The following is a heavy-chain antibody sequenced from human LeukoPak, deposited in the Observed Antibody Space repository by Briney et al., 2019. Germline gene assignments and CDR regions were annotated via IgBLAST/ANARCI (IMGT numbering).Heavy chain of an antibody. CDR2: IYHSGST. Sequence: PSETLSLTCAVSGYSISSAKYWVWIRQPPGQGLEWTGGIYHSGSTYYNPSLKSRVTMSVDTSKNPFSLKLSSVTAADTAVYYCARAPRDSSSSNYMRRFDYWGQGTLVTVSS. CDR3: ARAPRDSSSSNYMRRFDY. CDR1: GYSISSAKY. D-gene: IGHD3-22*01. V-gene: IGHV4-38-2*01. J-gene: IGHJ4*02.